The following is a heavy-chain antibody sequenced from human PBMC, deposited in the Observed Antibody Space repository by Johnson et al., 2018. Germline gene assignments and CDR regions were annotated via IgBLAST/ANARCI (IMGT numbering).Heavy chain of an antibody. CDR3: ASDQVGESLSPKYEPEKYGMDV. J-gene: IGHJ6*02. CDR1: GFIFSSYG. V-gene: IGHV3-33*01. Sequence: QVQLVQSGGGVVQHGRSLRLSCAASGFIFSSYGMHWVRPAPGKGLEWVAVIWSNGNRKYYRDSVKDRFTISRDHSKNTLYLQMNSLRVEDTAVYYCASDQVGESLSPKYEPEKYGMDVWGQGTTVTVSS. CDR2: IWSNGNRK. D-gene: IGHD3-16*01.